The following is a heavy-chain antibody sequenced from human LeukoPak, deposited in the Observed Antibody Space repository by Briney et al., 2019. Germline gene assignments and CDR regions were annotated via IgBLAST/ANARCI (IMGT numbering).Heavy chain of an antibody. CDR3: ATDFYDST. Sequence: GGSLRLSCAASGLTFSNAWMNWVRQAPGKGLEWVGRIRSNSDGGTIDYAAPVKGRFTLSRDDSKTTLYLQMNSLQTEDTAVYYCATDFYDSTWGQGTLVTVSS. V-gene: IGHV3-15*07. D-gene: IGHD3-22*01. CDR2: IRSNSDGGTI. J-gene: IGHJ5*02. CDR1: GLTFSNAW.